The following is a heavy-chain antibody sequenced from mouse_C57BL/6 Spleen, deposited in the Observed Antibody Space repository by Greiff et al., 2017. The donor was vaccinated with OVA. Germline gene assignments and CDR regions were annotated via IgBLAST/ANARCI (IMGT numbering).Heavy chain of an antibody. CDR3: TPHYDGSSYPAWCAY. CDR1: GFNIQDDY. J-gene: IGHJ3*01. D-gene: IGHD1-1*01. CDR2: IDPENGDT. Sequence: EVQLQQSGAELVRPGASVKLSCTASGFNIQDDYMHWVKPRPEQGLEWIGWIDPENGDTEYASKFQGKATITADTSSNTAYLQLSSLTSEDTAVYYCTPHYDGSSYPAWCAYGGQGTLVTGAA. V-gene: IGHV14-4*01.